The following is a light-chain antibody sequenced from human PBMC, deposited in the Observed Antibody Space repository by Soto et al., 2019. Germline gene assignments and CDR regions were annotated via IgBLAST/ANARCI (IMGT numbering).Light chain of an antibody. V-gene: IGKV3-15*01. CDR1: QTVNTN. CDR3: QQYNNGTPLT. CDR2: GAS. J-gene: IGKJ5*01. Sequence: EIVLTQSPATLSVSPGERATLSCRASQTVNTNFAWYQQKPGQAPGLLIYGASTRATGIPVRFSGSGSETEFTLTISSLQSEDFAVYDCQQYNNGTPLTFGGGTRLEIK.